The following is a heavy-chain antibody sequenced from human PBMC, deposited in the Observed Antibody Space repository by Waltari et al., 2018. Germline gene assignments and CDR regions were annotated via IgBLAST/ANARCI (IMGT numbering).Heavy chain of an antibody. CDR1: GGTFSSYA. V-gene: IGHV1-69*12. J-gene: IGHJ6*02. Sequence: QVQLVQSGAEVKKPGSSVKVSCKASGGTFSSYAISWVRQAPGQGLEWMGGIIPSFGTANYAQKFQGRVTITADESTSTAYMELSSLRSEDTAVYYCARRWIAVADTYYYYGMDVWGQGTTVTVSS. D-gene: IGHD6-19*01. CDR2: IIPSFGTA. CDR3: ARRWIAVADTYYYYGMDV.